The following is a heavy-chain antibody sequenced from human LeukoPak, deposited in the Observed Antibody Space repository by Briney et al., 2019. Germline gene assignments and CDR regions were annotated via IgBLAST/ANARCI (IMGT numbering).Heavy chain of an antibody. J-gene: IGHJ4*02. V-gene: IGHV3-30*04. Sequence: PGRSLRLSCAASGFTFISYAMHSVRHAPGKGLEWVAVISYDGSNKYHAHSVKGRFTISRDNSKNTLYLQMNSLTAEDTAVYYCATGYQYFDYWGQGTLVTVSS. CDR3: ATGYQYFDY. D-gene: IGHD3-9*01. CDR2: ISYDGSNK. CDR1: GFTFISYA.